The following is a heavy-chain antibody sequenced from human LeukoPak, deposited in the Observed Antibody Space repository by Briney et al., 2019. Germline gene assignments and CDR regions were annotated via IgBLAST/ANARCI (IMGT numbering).Heavy chain of an antibody. J-gene: IGHJ3*02. V-gene: IGHV3-7*03. CDR1: GFTFSSYW. D-gene: IGHD6-19*01. CDR3: ARDDTIGDSGWYWDAFDI. Sequence: PGGSLRLSCAASGFTFSSYWMSWVRQAPGKGLEWVANIKQDGSEKYYVDSVKGRFTISRDNSKNTLYLQMNSLRVEDTAVYYCARDDTIGDSGWYWDAFDIWGQGTMVTVSS. CDR2: IKQDGSEK.